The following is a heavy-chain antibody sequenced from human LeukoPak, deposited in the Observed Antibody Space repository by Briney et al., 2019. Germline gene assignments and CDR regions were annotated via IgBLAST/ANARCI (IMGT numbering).Heavy chain of an antibody. D-gene: IGHD3-10*01. Sequence: ASVKVSRKASGYTFTSYDINWVRQATGQGLEWMGWMNPNSGNTGYAQKFQGRVTMTTNTSISTAYMELSSLRSDDTAVYYCARKYLYGSGKPHFDYWGQGALVTVSS. CDR3: ARKYLYGSGKPHFDY. CDR1: GYTFTSYD. V-gene: IGHV1-8*01. CDR2: MNPNSGNT. J-gene: IGHJ4*02.